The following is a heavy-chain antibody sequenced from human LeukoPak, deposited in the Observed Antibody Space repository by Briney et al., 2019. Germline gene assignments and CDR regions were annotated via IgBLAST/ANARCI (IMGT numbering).Heavy chain of an antibody. V-gene: IGHV1-8*01. Sequence: ASVNVSCKASGYTFTTHDINWVRQATGQGLEWLGWMSPNSGDTGYAQKFQGRVTMTSDSSISTAYMELSSLRSEDTAIYYCVRTPPNWGFDYWGQGTLVTVSS. D-gene: IGHD7-27*01. J-gene: IGHJ4*02. CDR1: GYTFTTHD. CDR2: MSPNSGDT. CDR3: VRTPPNWGFDY.